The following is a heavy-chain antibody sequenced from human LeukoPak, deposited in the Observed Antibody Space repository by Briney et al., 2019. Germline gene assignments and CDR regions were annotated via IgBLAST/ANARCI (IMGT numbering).Heavy chain of an antibody. Sequence: GASVKVSCKASGYTFTGYYMHWVRQAPGQGLEWMGRINPNSGGTNYAQKFQGRVTITTDESTSTAYMELSSLRSEDTAVYYCASCPQTYYYESYFDYWGQGTLVTVSS. D-gene: IGHD3-22*01. V-gene: IGHV1-2*06. J-gene: IGHJ4*02. CDR3: ASCPQTYYYESYFDY. CDR1: GYTFTGYY. CDR2: INPNSGGT.